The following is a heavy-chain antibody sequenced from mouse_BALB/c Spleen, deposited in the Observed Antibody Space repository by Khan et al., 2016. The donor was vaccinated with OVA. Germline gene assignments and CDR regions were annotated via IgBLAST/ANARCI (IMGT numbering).Heavy chain of an antibody. D-gene: IGHD2-4*01. V-gene: IGHV9-3-1*01. CDR1: GYTFTNYG. CDR2: INTYTGEP. J-gene: IGHJ1*01. CDR3: ARDYWYFDV. Sequence: QIQLVQFGPELKKPGETVKISCKASGYTFTNYGMNWVKQPPGKGLKWMGWINTYTGEPTYVDDFKGRFAFSLETSASTAYLQINNLKNEDTATCFCARDYWYFDVWGAGTTVTVSS.